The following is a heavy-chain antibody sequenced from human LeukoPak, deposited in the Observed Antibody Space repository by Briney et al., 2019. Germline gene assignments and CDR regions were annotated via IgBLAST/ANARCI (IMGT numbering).Heavy chain of an antibody. V-gene: IGHV4-39*01. Sequence: PSETLSLTCTVSGGSISNSRDYWAWIRRPPGKGLEWIANIYYSGSTYYSPSLKSRVTISVDTSKNQFSLKLSSVTAADTAVYYCANLIPPGWFDPWGQGILVTVSS. CDR1: GGSISNSRDY. J-gene: IGHJ5*02. CDR3: ANLIPPGWFDP. CDR2: IYYSGST.